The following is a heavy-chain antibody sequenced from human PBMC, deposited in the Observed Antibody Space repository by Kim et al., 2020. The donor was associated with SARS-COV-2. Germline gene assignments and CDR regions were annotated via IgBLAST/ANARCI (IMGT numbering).Heavy chain of an antibody. V-gene: IGHV4-61*02. CDR2: IYPDGRT. CDR1: GGSISSGSYC. J-gene: IGHJ3*02. Sequence: SETLSLTCTVSGGSISSGSYCWGWIRQPAGKGLEWIGRIYPDGRTNYNPSLRSRVTISVDTSKNQVSQNLRFVTAAATAVYFCASALVAMIGWSDRGFDMWGREPMVTVSS. CDR3: ASALVAMIGWSDRGFDM. D-gene: IGHD5-12*01.